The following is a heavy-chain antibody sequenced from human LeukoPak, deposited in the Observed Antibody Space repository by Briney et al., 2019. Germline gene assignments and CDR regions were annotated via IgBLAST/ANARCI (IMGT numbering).Heavy chain of an antibody. J-gene: IGHJ4*02. CDR3: ARDYTYYFDY. Sequence: GGSPRLSCAASGFTFRNYGIHWVRQAPGKGLEWVAIISYDGSNKYYADSVKGRFTISRDNSKSTLYLQMNSLRVEDTAVYYCARDYTYYFDYWGQGTLVTVSS. D-gene: IGHD4-11*01. CDR1: GFTFRNYG. V-gene: IGHV3-30*19. CDR2: ISYDGSNK.